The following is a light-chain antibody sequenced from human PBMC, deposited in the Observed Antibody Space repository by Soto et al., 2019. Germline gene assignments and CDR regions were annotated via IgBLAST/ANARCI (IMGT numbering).Light chain of an antibody. V-gene: IGKV3-15*01. CDR1: QGFXSN. Sequence: DIVMTQSPATLSVSPGERATLSCRASQGFXSNLGWFEGKPGQSPRILISYESTRATGIPARFSGSGSGREFTLAISSLQSEDFAVYYCQQYNNWSPRTFGQGTKVDIK. J-gene: IGKJ1*01. CDR2: YES. CDR3: QQYNNWSPRT.